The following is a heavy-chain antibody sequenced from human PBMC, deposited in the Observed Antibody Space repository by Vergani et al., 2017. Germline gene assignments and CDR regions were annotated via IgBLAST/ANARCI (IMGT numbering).Heavy chain of an antibody. J-gene: IGHJ5*02. CDR2: IYTSGST. D-gene: IGHD6-13*01. CDR1: GGSISSGSYY. V-gene: IGHV4-61*02. Sequence: QVQLQESGPGLVKPSQTLSLTCTVSGGSISSGSYYWSWIRQPAGKGLEWIGRIYTSGSTNYNPSLKSRVTVSVDTSKNQFSLKLSSVTAADTAVYYCARGRIQEAAAGDWFDPWGQGTLVTVSS. CDR3: ARGRIQEAAAGDWFDP.